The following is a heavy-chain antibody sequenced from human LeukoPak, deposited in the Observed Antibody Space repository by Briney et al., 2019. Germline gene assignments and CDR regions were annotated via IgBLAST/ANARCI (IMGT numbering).Heavy chain of an antibody. CDR1: GYSISSGYY. CDR3: AREGYSSSWYVLGYFDY. D-gene: IGHD6-13*01. Sequence: SETLSLTCTVSGYSISSGYYWGWIRQPPGKGLEWIGSIYYSGSTYYNPSLKSRVTISVDTSKNQFSLKLSSVTAADTAVYYCAREGYSSSWYVLGYFDYWGQGTLVTVSS. CDR2: IYYSGST. V-gene: IGHV4-38-2*02. J-gene: IGHJ4*02.